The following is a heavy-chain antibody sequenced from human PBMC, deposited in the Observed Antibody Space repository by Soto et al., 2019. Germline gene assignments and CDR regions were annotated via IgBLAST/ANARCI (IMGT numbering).Heavy chain of an antibody. CDR3: ARRAFGSSRSFDL. J-gene: IGHJ3*01. CDR1: GFAFSSHP. Sequence: PGGSLRLSCAASGFAFSSHPMSWVRQAPERGLEWVSGISDGGDLTYNADSVKGRFTISRDNSKNILFLQMNSLRAEDTALYYCARRAFGSSRSFDLWGQGKMVTVSS. V-gene: IGHV3-23*01. CDR2: ISDGGDLT. D-gene: IGHD6-6*01.